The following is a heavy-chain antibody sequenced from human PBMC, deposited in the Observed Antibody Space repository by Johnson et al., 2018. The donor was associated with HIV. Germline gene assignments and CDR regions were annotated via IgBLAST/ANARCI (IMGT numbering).Heavy chain of an antibody. CDR1: GFTFSSYD. V-gene: IGHV3-13*01. CDR3: AREFLYGDYQDAFDI. Sequence: VQLVESGGGLVQPGGSLRLSCAASGFTFSSYDMHWVRQATGKGLEWVSAIGTAGDTYYPGSVKGRFTISRENAKNSLYLQMNSLRAGDTAVYYCAREFLYGDYQDAFDIWGQGTMVT. CDR2: IGTAGDT. J-gene: IGHJ3*02. D-gene: IGHD4-17*01.